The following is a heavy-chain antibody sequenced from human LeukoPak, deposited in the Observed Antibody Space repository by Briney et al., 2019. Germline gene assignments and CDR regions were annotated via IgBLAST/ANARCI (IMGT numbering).Heavy chain of an antibody. V-gene: IGHV3-49*04. J-gene: IGHJ6*03. CDR3: TRERDYYGSGSAALKYYYYYYMDV. D-gene: IGHD3-10*01. CDR1: GFTFYTYS. Sequence: PGGSLRLSCAASGFTFYTYSMNWVRQAPGKGLEWVGFIRSKAYGGTTEYAASVKGRFTISRDDSKSIAYLQMNSLKTEDTAVYYCTRERDYYGSGSAALKYYYYYYMDVWGKGTTVTISS. CDR2: IRSKAYGGTT.